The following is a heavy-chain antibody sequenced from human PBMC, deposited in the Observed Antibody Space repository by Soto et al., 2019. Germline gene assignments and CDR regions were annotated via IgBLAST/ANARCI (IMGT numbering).Heavy chain of an antibody. CDR1: RDTFNKYA. J-gene: IGHJ6*02. V-gene: IGHV1-69*01. CDR2: IIPIFSSR. CDR3: ARGETYIGV. Sequence: QVQLVQSGAEVKKPGSSVKVSCKTSRDTFNKYAFNWVRQAPGQGLEWMGWIIPIFSSRNYAEKFQGRVTITADDSTSTAYRERRSLRFEDSAVYYCARGETYIGVWGQGTTVTVSS. D-gene: IGHD2-15*01.